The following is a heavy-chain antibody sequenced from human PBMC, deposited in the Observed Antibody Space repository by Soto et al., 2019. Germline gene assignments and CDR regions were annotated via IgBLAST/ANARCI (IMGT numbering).Heavy chain of an antibody. V-gene: IGHV3-30*18. CDR2: ISYDGSNK. CDR1: GFTFSSYG. Sequence: QVQLVESGGGVVQPGRSLRLSCAASGFTFSSYGMHWVRQAPGKGLEWVAVISYDGSNKYYADSVKGRFTISRDNSKNTLYLQMYSLRAEDTAVYYCANEVDCRSTSCYAPNFDYWGQGTLVTVSS. J-gene: IGHJ4*02. D-gene: IGHD2-2*01. CDR3: ANEVDCRSTSCYAPNFDY.